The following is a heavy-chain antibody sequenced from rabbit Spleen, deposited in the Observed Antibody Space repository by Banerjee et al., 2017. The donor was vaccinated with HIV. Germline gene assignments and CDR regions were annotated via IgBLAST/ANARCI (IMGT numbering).Heavy chain of an antibody. J-gene: IGHJ4*01. D-gene: IGHD4-1*01. CDR1: GFSFSDTAV. V-gene: IGHV1S45*01. Sequence: QEQLEESGGGLVKPEGSLTLTCKASGFSFSDTAVMCWVRQAPGKGLEWIACINTSHGDTVYANWAKGRFTISKTSSTTMTLQMTSMTAADTATYFCARDDSSVGGWQFNLWGPGTLVTVS. CDR3: ARDDSSVGGWQFNL. CDR2: INTSHGDT.